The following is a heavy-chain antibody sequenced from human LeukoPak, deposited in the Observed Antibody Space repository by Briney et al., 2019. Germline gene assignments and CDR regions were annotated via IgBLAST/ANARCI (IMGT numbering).Heavy chain of an antibody. J-gene: IGHJ4*02. CDR1: GFTVSSNY. Sequence: GGSLRLSCAASGFTVSSNYMSWVRQAPGKGLEWVSGISDSGYTTYHIDSVKGRFAISRDNAKNSLYLQMDSLRAEDTAVYYCARDKGGFYDSSGYDFDYWGQGTLVTVSS. CDR2: SDSGYTT. CDR3: ARDKGGFYDSSGYDFDY. D-gene: IGHD3-22*01. V-gene: IGHV3-53*01.